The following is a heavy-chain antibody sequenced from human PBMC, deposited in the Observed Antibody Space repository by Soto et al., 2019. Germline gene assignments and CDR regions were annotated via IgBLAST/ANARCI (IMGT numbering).Heavy chain of an antibody. CDR1: GFTFSNYE. D-gene: IGHD4-17*01. V-gene: IGHV3-48*03. CDR2: ISSSGSTI. CDR3: ERVPDYGGYAY. Sequence: HPGGSLRLSCAASGFTFSNYEMNWVRQAPGKGLEWVSYISSSGSTIYYADSVKGRFTLSRDNAKNSLYLQMNSLRAEDTAVYYCERVPDYGGYAYWGQGTLVTVSS. J-gene: IGHJ4*02.